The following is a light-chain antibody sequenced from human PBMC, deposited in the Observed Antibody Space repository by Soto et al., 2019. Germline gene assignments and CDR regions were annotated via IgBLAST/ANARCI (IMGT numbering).Light chain of an antibody. CDR1: QSISSY. CDR3: QQSYSTPYT. CDR2: AAS. V-gene: IGKV1-39*01. J-gene: IGKJ2*01. Sequence: DIQMTQSPSSLSASVGDRVTITCRASQSISSYLNWYQQKPGKAPKLLIYAASSLQSGVPSRFSGSGSGTDFTLTISRLQPEDFATYYCQQSYSTPYTFGHGTKLEIK.